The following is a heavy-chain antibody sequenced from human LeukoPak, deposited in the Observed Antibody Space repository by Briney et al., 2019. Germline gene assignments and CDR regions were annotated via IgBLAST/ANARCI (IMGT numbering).Heavy chain of an antibody. Sequence: PGRSLRLSCAASGFTFSSYAMHWVRQAPGKGLEWVAVISYDGSNKYYADSVKGRFTISRDNSKNTLYLQMNSLRAEDTAVYYCAREVRDYGDYGAFDIWGQGTMVTVSS. D-gene: IGHD4-17*01. CDR3: AREVRDYGDYGAFDI. V-gene: IGHV3-30-3*01. CDR2: ISYDGSNK. CDR1: GFTFSSYA. J-gene: IGHJ3*02.